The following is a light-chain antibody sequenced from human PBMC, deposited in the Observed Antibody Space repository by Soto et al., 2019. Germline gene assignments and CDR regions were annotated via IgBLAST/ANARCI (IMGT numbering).Light chain of an antibody. V-gene: IGKV3-20*01. Sequence: EIVLTQSRGTLSLSPGERATLSCRASQRVSSSYFTWYQQKPGQAPRLLIYGASSRATGIADRFSGSGSGTDFLYTIRRLEREDFAVYYCRPYGSSLFLSCGAGTKVDIK. CDR3: RPYGSSLFLS. CDR1: QRVSSSY. J-gene: IGKJ3*01. CDR2: GAS.